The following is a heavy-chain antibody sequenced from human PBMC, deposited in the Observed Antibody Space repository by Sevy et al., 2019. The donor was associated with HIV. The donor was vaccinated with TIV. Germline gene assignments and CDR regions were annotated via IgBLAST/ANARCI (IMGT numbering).Heavy chain of an antibody. J-gene: IGHJ4*01. D-gene: IGHD2-21*02. CDR3: ARGGGSYCGVDCTRDFDS. Sequence: GGSLRLSCAVSGFTVRSSHMTWIRQAPGKGLEWVSIIYSGGGTYLSDSVRGRFTISRDNSKNTWFLQMNSLRAEDTAVYYCARGGGSYCGVDCTRDFDSWGQGTLVTVSS. CDR2: IYSGGGT. CDR1: GFTVRSSH. V-gene: IGHV3-66*01.